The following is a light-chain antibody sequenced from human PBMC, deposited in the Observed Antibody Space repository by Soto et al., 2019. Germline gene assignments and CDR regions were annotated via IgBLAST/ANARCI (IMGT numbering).Light chain of an antibody. V-gene: IGKV1-12*01. CDR1: QGISNW. Sequence: DIQMTQSPSSVSASVGDRVTITCRASQGISNWLAWYQQQPGKAPKLLISSAYTLQSGVPSRFSGGGSGTHFTLIISSLQPEDFATYYCEQTNTFFPLTFGGGTKVEIK. CDR2: SAY. CDR3: EQTNTFFPLT. J-gene: IGKJ4*01.